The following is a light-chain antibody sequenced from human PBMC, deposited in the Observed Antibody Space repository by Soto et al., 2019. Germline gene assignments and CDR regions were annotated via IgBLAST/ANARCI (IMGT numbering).Light chain of an antibody. J-gene: IGKJ1*01. CDR3: QQYGSSGT. CDR1: QGIGST. CDR2: DTS. V-gene: IGKV3-15*01. Sequence: EIIMTQSPATLSVSPGEGATLSCRASQGIGSTLAWYQHKPGQTPRLLIYDTSTRATGVPARFSGSRSGTYFTLTISRLEPADFAVYYCQQYGSSGTFGQGTKVDIK.